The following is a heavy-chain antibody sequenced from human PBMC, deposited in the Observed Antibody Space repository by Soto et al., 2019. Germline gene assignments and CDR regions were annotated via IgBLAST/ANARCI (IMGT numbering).Heavy chain of an antibody. J-gene: IGHJ4*02. CDR1: GYTFTSYD. V-gene: IGHV1-8*01. D-gene: IGHD3-16*01. CDR3: SRDRHGGKVGY. Sequence: ASVKVSCKASGYTFTSYDINWVRQATGQGLEWMGWMNPNSGNTGYAQKFQGRVTMTRNTSISTAYMELSRLSSEATAVYCCSRDRHGGKVGYWGQGTLVTVSS. CDR2: MNPNSGNT.